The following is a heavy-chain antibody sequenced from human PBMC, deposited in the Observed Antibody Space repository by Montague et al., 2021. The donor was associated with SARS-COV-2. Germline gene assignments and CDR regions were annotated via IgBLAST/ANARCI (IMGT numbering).Heavy chain of an antibody. V-gene: IGHV4-34*01. CDR1: GGSFSTYS. Sequence: SETLSLTCAVYGGSFSTYSWTWIRQPPGKGLEWIGEIHHGGSTNYNPSLKSRVTISADTSKNQFSLKLTSVAAADTAVYYCARLGDGVVPSPILGVGPYYSYYYMDVWGQGTTVTVSS. CDR2: IHHGGST. CDR3: ARLGDGVVPSPILGVGPYYSYYYMDV. D-gene: IGHD3-10*01. J-gene: IGHJ6*03.